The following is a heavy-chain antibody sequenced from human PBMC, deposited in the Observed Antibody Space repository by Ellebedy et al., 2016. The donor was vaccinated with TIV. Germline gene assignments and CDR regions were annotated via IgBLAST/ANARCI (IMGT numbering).Heavy chain of an antibody. V-gene: IGHV1-2*02. CDR1: GYTFTSYY. CDR3: ARDSGAAAGTGGWFDP. D-gene: IGHD6-13*01. CDR2: INPNSGGT. J-gene: IGHJ5*02. Sequence: AASVKVSCKASGYTFTSYYMHWVRQAPGQGLEWMGWINPNSGGTNYAQKFQGRVTMTRDTSISTAYMELSRLRSDDTAVYYCARDSGAAAGTGGWFDPWGQGTLVTVSS.